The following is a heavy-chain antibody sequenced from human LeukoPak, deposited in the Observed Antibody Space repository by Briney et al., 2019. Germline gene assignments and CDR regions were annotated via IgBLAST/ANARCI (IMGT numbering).Heavy chain of an antibody. D-gene: IGHD3-3*01. CDR3: ARDAGEWSSDAFDI. V-gene: IGHV1-18*01. CDR2: ISAYNGNT. Sequence: ASVKVSCKASGYTFTSYGISWVRQAPGQGIEWMGWISAYNGNTNYAQKLQGRVTMTTDTSTSTAYMELRSLRSDDTAVYYCARDAGEWSSDAFDIWGQGTMVTVSS. CDR1: GYTFTSYG. J-gene: IGHJ3*02.